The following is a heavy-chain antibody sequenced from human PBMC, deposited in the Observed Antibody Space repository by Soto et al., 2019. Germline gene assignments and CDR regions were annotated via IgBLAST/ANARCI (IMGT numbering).Heavy chain of an antibody. Sequence: SVKVSCKASGGTFSSYAISWVRQAPGQGLEWMGGIIPIFGTANYAQKFQGRVTITADESTSTAYMELSSLRSEDTAVYYCASEWIAAAGLNWFDPWGQGTLVTVSS. CDR1: GGTFSSYA. D-gene: IGHD6-13*01. CDR2: IIPIFGTA. V-gene: IGHV1-69*13. J-gene: IGHJ5*02. CDR3: ASEWIAAAGLNWFDP.